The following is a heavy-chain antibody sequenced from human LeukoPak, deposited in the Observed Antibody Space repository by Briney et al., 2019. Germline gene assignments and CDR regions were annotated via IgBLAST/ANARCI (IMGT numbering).Heavy chain of an antibody. D-gene: IGHD3-3*01. CDR3: ARDHRLTATITIFGVVIGAFDI. V-gene: IGHV3-23*01. CDR1: GFTFSSYA. J-gene: IGHJ3*02. CDR2: ISGSGGST. Sequence: GGSLRLSCAASGFTFSSYAMSWVRQAPGKGLEWVSAISGSGGSTYYADSVKGRFTISRDNSKNTLYLQMGSLRAEDMAVYYCARDHRLTATITIFGVVIGAFDIWGQGTMVTVSS.